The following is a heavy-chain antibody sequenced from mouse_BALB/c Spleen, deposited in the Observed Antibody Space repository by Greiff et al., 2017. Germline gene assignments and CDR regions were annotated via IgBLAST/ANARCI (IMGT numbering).Heavy chain of an antibody. CDR3: ARDDSSYAMDY. D-gene: IGHD2-4*01. CDR2: IYPGDGDT. J-gene: IGHJ4*01. CDR1: GYAFSSYW. Sequence: VQLQQSGAELVRPGSSVKISCKASGYAFSSYWMNWVKQRPGQGLEWIGQIYPGDGDTNYNGKFKGKATLTADKSSSTAYMQLSSLTSEDSAVYFCARDDSSYAMDYWGQGTSVTVSS. V-gene: IGHV1-80*01.